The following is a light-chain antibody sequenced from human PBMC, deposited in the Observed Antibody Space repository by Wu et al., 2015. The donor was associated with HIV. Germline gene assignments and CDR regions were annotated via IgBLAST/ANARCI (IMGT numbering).Light chain of an antibody. CDR1: EGVSNNY. J-gene: IGKJ3*01. Sequence: VVLTQSPRTLSLSPGERVTPSCRASEGVSNNYLAWFQQKPGQAPRLLIYGASTRATGIPDRFSGSGSETDFVLTINGLEPEDFAKYYCQQYGRSPITFGPGTSVDIK. CDR3: QQYGRSPIT. CDR2: GAS. V-gene: IGKV3-20*01.